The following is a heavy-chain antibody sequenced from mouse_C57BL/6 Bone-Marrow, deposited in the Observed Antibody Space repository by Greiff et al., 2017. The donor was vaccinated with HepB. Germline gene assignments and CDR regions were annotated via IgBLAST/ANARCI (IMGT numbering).Heavy chain of an antibody. V-gene: IGHV2-2*01. J-gene: IGHJ3*01. CDR1: GFSLTSYG. CDR3: ARGGTLFAY. Sequence: VKLQESGPGLVQPSQSLSITCTVSGFSLTSYGVHWVRQSPGKGLEWLGVIWSGRSTDYNADFISRLSISKDNSKSQVFFKMNSLQADDTAIYYCARGGTLFAYWGQGTLVTVSA. CDR2: IWSGRST.